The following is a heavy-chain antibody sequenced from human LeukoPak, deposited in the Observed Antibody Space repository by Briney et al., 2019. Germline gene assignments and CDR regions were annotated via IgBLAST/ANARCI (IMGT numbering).Heavy chain of an antibody. J-gene: IGHJ4*02. Sequence: PGGSLRLSCAASRFTFSSHGMHWVRQAPGKGLQWVAFIRFDGTSAYYADSVKGRFTISRDNSQNTVFLQMTGLRPEDTAVYYCAKDAARPTSGAPGYWGQGTLVTVSS. CDR1: RFTFSSHG. V-gene: IGHV3-30*02. CDR3: AKDAARPTSGAPGY. CDR2: IRFDGTSA. D-gene: IGHD6-6*01.